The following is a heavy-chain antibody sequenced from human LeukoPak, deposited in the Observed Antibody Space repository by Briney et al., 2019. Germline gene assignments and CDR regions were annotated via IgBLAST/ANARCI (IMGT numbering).Heavy chain of an antibody. Sequence: GGSLRLSCAASGFTFSSYAMHWVRQAPGKGLEWVAVISYDGSNKYYADSVKGRFTISRDNSKNTLYLQMNSLRAEDTAVYYCARANSVVRGVSPTPFDYWGQGTLVTVSS. CDR3: ARANSVVRGVSPTPFDY. J-gene: IGHJ4*02. D-gene: IGHD3-10*01. CDR2: ISYDGSNK. CDR1: GFTFSSYA. V-gene: IGHV3-30*14.